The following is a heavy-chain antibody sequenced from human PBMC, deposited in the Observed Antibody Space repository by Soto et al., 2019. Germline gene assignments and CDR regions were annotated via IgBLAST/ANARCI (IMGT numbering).Heavy chain of an antibody. J-gene: IGHJ4*02. CDR2: LNPDGSGK. CDR3: SRDPYFGAIDY. CDR1: GLAFSTSW. Sequence: EVQLVESGGGLVQPGGSLRLSCGASGLAFSTSWMAWVRQAPGKGLERVAALNPDGSGKSYVDAVRGRGTISRDNAKNSVYLQMNSLRVEDTAIYYCSRDPYFGAIDYWGRGTLVTVSP. V-gene: IGHV3-7*01. D-gene: IGHD3-16*01.